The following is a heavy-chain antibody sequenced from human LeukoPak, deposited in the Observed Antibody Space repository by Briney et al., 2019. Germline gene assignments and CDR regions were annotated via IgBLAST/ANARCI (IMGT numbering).Heavy chain of an antibody. CDR2: INHRGST. CDR3: ASSVGSTDY. CDR1: GESLSKYY. V-gene: IGHV4-34*01. D-gene: IGHD1-26*01. J-gene: IGHJ4*02. Sequence: SQTLSLTCAVYGESLSKYYWTWIRQSPGKGLEWIGEINHRGSTNLNPSLQSRVTLSADTSKHQFSLKLTSVTAADAAVYYCASSVGSTDYWGQGTLVTVSS.